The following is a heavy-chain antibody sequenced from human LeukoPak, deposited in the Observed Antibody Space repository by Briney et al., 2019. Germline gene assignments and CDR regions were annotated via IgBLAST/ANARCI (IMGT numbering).Heavy chain of an antibody. V-gene: IGHV3-74*01. Sequence: GGSLRLSCAASGFTFSSYWMHWVRQAPGKGLVWVSRINSDGSSTDYADSVKGRFTISRDNAKNTLYLQMNSLRAEDTAVYYCARVIPRLLEWVLYPWGQGTLVTVSS. CDR2: INSDGSST. CDR1: GFTFSSYW. J-gene: IGHJ5*02. D-gene: IGHD3-3*01. CDR3: ARVIPRLLEWVLYP.